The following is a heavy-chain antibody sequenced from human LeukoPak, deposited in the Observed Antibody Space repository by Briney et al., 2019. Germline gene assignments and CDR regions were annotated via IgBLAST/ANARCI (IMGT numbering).Heavy chain of an antibody. V-gene: IGHV4-4*07. D-gene: IGHD2-2*01. Sequence: PSETLSLTCTVSGGSISGTYYWSWIRQPAGKGLEWLGRIYTSGSTNYNPSLKSRVTISVVTSKNQFSLKLSSVTAADTAVYYCARDTAYQGAHWYFDLWGRGTLVTVSS. CDR1: GGSISGTYY. J-gene: IGHJ2*01. CDR3: ARDTAYQGAHWYFDL. CDR2: IYTSGST.